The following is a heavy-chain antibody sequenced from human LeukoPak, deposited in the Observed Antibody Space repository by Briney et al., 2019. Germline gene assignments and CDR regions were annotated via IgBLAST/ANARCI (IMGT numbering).Heavy chain of an antibody. CDR3: ARSVTPTNRFDP. Sequence: PSETLSLTCTVSGGSISSYYWSWIRQPPGKGLEWIGYIYYSGSTNYNPSLKSRVTISVDTSKNQFSLKLSSVTAADTAVYYCARSVTPTNRFDPWGQGTLVTVSS. D-gene: IGHD4-17*01. J-gene: IGHJ5*01. CDR2: IYYSGST. V-gene: IGHV4-59*01. CDR1: GGSISSYY.